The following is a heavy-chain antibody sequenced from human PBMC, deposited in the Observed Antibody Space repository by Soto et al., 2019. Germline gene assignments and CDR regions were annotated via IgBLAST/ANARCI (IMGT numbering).Heavy chain of an antibody. CDR1: VGSCSGYY. Sequence: PSETLSLTCAVYVGSCSGYYWSWIRQPPGKGPEWIGEINHSGSTNYNPSLKSRVTISVDTSKNQFSLKLSSVTAADTAVFYCARSLGTVYDSLPDYWGQGTLVTVSS. V-gene: IGHV4-34*01. CDR2: INHSGST. D-gene: IGHD3-22*01. J-gene: IGHJ4*01. CDR3: ARSLGTVYDSLPDY.